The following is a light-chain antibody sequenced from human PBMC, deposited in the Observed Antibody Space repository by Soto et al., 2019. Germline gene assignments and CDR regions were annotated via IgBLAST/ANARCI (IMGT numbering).Light chain of an antibody. J-gene: IGKJ3*01. CDR3: QQYHDWPPFT. CDR2: GAS. Sequence: EIVMTQSPATLSVSPGERANLSCRASQSVSSNLAWYHQKAGHAPRLLIYGASTRATGIPARFSGSGSGTEFTLTISSLQSEDFAVYFCQQYHDWPPFTFGPGTKVDIK. V-gene: IGKV3-15*01. CDR1: QSVSSN.